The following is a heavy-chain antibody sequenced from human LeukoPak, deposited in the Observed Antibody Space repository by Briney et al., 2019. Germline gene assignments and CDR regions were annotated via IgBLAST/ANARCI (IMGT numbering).Heavy chain of an antibody. CDR3: ARGQQLVNYYMDV. Sequence: GGSLRLSCAASGFTFSSYSMNWVRQAPGKGLEWVSSISSSSSYIYYADSVKGRFTISRDNAKNSLYPQMNSLRAEDTAVYYCARGQQLVNYYMDVWGKGTTVTVSS. CDR2: ISSSSSYI. V-gene: IGHV3-21*01. D-gene: IGHD6-13*01. J-gene: IGHJ6*03. CDR1: GFTFSSYS.